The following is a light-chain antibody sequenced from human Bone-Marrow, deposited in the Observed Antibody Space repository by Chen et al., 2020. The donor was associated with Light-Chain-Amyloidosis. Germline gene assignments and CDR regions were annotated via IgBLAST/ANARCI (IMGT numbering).Light chain of an antibody. Sequence: NFMLTQPHSVSESPGDTVIIFSTRSSGSIATNYVQWYQQRPGSSPTTVIYEDDQRPSGVPDRFSGSIDRSSNSASLTISGLKTEDEADYYCQSYQGSSQGVFGGGTKLTVL. V-gene: IGLV6-57*01. CDR1: SGSIATNY. CDR3: QSYQGSSQGV. CDR2: EDD. J-gene: IGLJ3*02.